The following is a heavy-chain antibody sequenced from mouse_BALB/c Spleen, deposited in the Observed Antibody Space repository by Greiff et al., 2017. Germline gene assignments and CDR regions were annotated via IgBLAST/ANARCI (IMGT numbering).Heavy chain of an antibody. V-gene: IGHV1-15*01. CDR3: TRSFRLDY. CDR2: IDPETGGT. CDR1: GYTFTDYE. Sequence: VKLQESGAELVRPGASVTLSCKASGYTFTDYEMHWVKQTPVHGLEWIGAIDPETGGTAYNQKFKGKATLTADKSSSTAYMELRSLTSEDSAVYYCTRSFRLDYWGQGTSVTVSS. J-gene: IGHJ4*01.